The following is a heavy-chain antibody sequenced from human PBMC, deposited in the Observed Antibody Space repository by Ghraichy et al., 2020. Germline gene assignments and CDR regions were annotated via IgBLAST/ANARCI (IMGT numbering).Heavy chain of an antibody. Sequence: ETLSLTCTVSGGSISSYYWSWIRQPPGKGLEWIGYIYYSGSTNYNPSLKSRVTISVDTSKNQFSLKLSSVTAADTAVYYCARVESGSFLFDYWGQGTLVTVSS. D-gene: IGHD1-26*01. V-gene: IGHV4-59*01. CDR1: GGSISSYY. J-gene: IGHJ4*02. CDR2: IYYSGST. CDR3: ARVESGSFLFDY.